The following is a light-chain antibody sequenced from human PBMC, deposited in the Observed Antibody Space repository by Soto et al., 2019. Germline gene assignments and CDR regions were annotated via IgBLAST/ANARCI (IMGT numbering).Light chain of an antibody. V-gene: IGKV3-11*01. J-gene: IGKJ3*01. CDR3: QQRSTWPLT. CDR2: DAS. Sequence: EIVLTQSPGTLSLSPGESATLSCRASQGIGRYLAWFQQKPGQAPRLLIYDASTRATSIPARFSGSGSGTYFPLTISRLEPEDFAVYYCQQRSTWPLTFGPGTKVEIK. CDR1: QGIGRY.